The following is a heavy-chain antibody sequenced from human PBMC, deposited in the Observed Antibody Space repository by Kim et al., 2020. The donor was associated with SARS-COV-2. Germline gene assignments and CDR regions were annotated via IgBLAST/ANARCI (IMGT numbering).Heavy chain of an antibody. CDR1: GYTFTSYA. CDR3: ARDQGDYVWGIYRY. J-gene: IGHJ4*02. V-gene: IGHV1-3*01. Sequence: ASVKVSCKASGYTFTSYAMHWVRQAPGQRLEWMGWINAGNGNTKYSQKFQGRVTITRDTSASTAYMELSSLRSEDTAVYYCARDQGDYVWGIYRYWGQGTLVTVSS. D-gene: IGHD3-16*02. CDR2: INAGNGNT.